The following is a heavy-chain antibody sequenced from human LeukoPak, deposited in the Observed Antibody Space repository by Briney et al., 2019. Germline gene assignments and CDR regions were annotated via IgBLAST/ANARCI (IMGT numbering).Heavy chain of an antibody. Sequence: GASVKVSCKASGYTFTNYGITWVRQAPGQGLEWMGWISGYNGNTKYAQKFQGRVTMTTDTSTSTAYMELRSLRADDTAVYYFARSLNYYSGNYQLYDYWGQGTLATVSS. CDR1: GYTFTNYG. CDR3: ARSLNYYSGNYQLYDY. CDR2: ISGYNGNT. D-gene: IGHD1-26*01. J-gene: IGHJ4*02. V-gene: IGHV1-18*01.